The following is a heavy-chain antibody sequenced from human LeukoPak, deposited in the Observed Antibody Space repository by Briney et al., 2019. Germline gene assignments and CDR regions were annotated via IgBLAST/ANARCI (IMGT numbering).Heavy chain of an antibody. CDR1: DFTFSSYT. Sequence: AGGSLRLSCVAFDFTFSSYTMIWVRQAPGKALEWVSVIGTRGDGIHYADSVKGRFTISRDDSKNTLYLQMNSLRAEDTAVYYCARDPNWGSGYWGQGTLVTVSS. V-gene: IGHV3-23*01. D-gene: IGHD7-27*01. J-gene: IGHJ4*02. CDR2: IGTRGDGI. CDR3: ARDPNWGSGY.